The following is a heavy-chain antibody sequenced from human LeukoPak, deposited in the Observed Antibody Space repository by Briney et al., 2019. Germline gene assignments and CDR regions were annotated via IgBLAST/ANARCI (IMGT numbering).Heavy chain of an antibody. J-gene: IGHJ6*04. CDR2: ISGSGGST. CDR1: GFTFSSYA. V-gene: IGHV3-23*01. D-gene: IGHD2-2*01. Sequence: GGSLRLSCAASGFTFSSYAMSWVRQAPGKGLEWVSAISGSGGSTYYADSVKGRFTISRDNSKSTLYLQMNSLRAEDTAVYYCAKDNRPRIVVVPAAILVGMDVWGKGTTVTVSS. CDR3: AKDNRPRIVVVPAAILVGMDV.